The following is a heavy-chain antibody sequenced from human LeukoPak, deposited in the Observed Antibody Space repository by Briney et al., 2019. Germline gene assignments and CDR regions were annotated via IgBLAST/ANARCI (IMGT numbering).Heavy chain of an antibody. CDR3: AGSGSYYDAIDY. D-gene: IGHD1-26*01. Sequence: QPGGSLRLSCPASGFTFSSYSMSWVRQAPGKGLEWVSAISGSSDGTHYADSVKGRFTISRDNSKNTLYLQMNSLRAEDTAVYYCAGSGSYYDAIDYWGQGTLVTVSS. J-gene: IGHJ4*02. CDR1: GFTFSSYS. V-gene: IGHV3-23*01. CDR2: ISGSSDGT.